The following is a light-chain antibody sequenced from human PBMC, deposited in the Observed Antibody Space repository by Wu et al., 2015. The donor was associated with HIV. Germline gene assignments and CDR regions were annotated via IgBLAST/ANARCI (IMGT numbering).Light chain of an antibody. CDR1: QSVNTF. J-gene: IGKJ3*01. Sequence: QSPASLSLSPGERATLSCRTSQSVNTFLAWYQQKPGQAPRLLIYDASNRAAGIPVRFSGSGSGTDFTLTIANLEPEDSAVYYRQQRGDWPGVTFGPGTKVHIK. CDR3: QQRGDWPGVT. V-gene: IGKV3-11*01. CDR2: DAS.